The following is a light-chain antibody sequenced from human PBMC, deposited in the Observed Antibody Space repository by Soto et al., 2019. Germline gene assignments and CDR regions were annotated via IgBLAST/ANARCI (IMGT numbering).Light chain of an antibody. J-gene: IGKJ2*01. CDR2: GAS. V-gene: IGKV3-15*01. CDR3: QQGHNWPLS. Sequence: EIVMTQSPATLSVSPGERATLSCRASQSISSELAWYQQRPGQPPRLLIYGASTRATGDPDRFTGSRSGSDFTLANSGLQSEDFAVYYCQQGHNWPLSFGQGTRLEI. CDR1: QSISSE.